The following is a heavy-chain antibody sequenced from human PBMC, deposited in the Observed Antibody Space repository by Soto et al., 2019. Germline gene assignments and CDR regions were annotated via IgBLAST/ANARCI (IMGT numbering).Heavy chain of an antibody. CDR2: IHTDGSDQ. D-gene: IGHD7-27*01. CDR3: VREWGRLTPDC. V-gene: IGHV3-7*03. Sequence: EVQLVQSGGGLVQPGGSLRLSCVGSGFTFSNFWLDWVRQAPGMGLEWVANIHTDGSDQLYVDSVRGRFTVSRDNAKNSVFLQMDSLRVGDTDVYYCVREWGRLTPDCCGEGTLVTVSS. J-gene: IGHJ4*02. CDR1: GFTFSNFW.